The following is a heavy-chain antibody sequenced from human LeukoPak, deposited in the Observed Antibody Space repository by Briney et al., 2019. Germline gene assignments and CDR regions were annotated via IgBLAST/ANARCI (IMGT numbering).Heavy chain of an antibody. CDR2: ISGSGRTI. Sequence: GGSLRLSCAASGFILNNHAMSWVCQAPGKRLQWISVISGSGRTIEYEDSVKGRFTISRDNSKNTLSLQMNSLRVEDTAIYYCAKNVMVKRYIDYWGQGTLVTVSS. D-gene: IGHD5-18*01. CDR1: GFILNNHA. V-gene: IGHV3-23*01. CDR3: AKNVMVKRYIDY. J-gene: IGHJ4*02.